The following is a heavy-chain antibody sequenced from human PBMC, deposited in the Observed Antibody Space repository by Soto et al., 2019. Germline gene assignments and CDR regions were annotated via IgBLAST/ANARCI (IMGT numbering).Heavy chain of an antibody. CDR3: ASKGYYDSSGYYNYYYYGMDV. J-gene: IGHJ6*02. D-gene: IGHD3-22*01. CDR2: IIPIFGTA. CDR1: GGTFSSYA. V-gene: IGHV1-69*06. Sequence: WASVKVSCKASGGTFSSYAISWVRQAPGQGLEWMGGIIPIFGTANYAQKFQGRVTITADKSTSTAYMELSSLRSEDTAVYYCASKGYYDSSGYYNYYYYGMDVWGQGTTVTVSS.